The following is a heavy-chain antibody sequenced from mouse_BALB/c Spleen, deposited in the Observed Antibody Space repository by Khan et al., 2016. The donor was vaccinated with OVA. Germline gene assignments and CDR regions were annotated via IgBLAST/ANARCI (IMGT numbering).Heavy chain of an antibody. Sequence: EVQLQESGPSLVKPSQTLSLTCSVTGDSITSGFWNWIRKFPGHKFEYMGYVTYSGNTYYNPSLNSRISITRDTSKSQYYLKMTSVTTEDTSTYFCARSYGNWAMDDWGQGTSVTVSS. J-gene: IGHJ4*01. CDR2: VTYSGNT. V-gene: IGHV3-8*02. CDR1: GDSITSGF. D-gene: IGHD1-1*01. CDR3: ARSYGNWAMDD.